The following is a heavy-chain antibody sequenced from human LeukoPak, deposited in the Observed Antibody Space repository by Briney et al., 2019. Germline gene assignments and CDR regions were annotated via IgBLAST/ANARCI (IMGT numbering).Heavy chain of an antibody. CDR2: ISWNSGSI. Sequence: GGSLRLSCAASGFTFDDYAMHWVRQAPGKGLEWVSGISWNSGSIGYADSVKGRFTISRDNAKNTLYLQMNSLRAEDTAVYYCARDYYHYMDVWGKGTTVTISS. CDR3: ARDYYHYMDV. CDR1: GFTFDDYA. V-gene: IGHV3-9*01. J-gene: IGHJ6*03.